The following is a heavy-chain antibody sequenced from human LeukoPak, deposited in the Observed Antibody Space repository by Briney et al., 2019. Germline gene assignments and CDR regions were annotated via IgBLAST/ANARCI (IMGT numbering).Heavy chain of an antibody. CDR1: GFTFDDYV. CDR2: ISWNSGSI. V-gene: IGHV3-9*01. J-gene: IGHJ4*02. D-gene: IGHD5-24*01. CDR3: ARGDGYNFYY. Sequence: GGSLRLSCAASGFTFDDYVMHWVRQAPGKGLEWVSGISWNSGSIGYADSVKGRFTISRDNAKNSLYLQMNSLRAEDTAVYYCARGDGYNFYYWGQGTLVTVSS.